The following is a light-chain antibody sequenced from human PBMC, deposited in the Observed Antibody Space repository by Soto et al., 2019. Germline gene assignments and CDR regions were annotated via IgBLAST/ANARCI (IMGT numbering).Light chain of an antibody. CDR3: SSSAGNNNLV. CDR2: EVS. V-gene: IGLV2-8*01. CDR1: SSDVGGYNY. J-gene: IGLJ1*01. Sequence: QSALTRPPSASGSPGQSVTISCTGTSSDVGGYNYVSWYQHHPGKAPKLMIFEVSKRPSGVPDRFSGSKSGNTASLTVSGLQAEDEADYYCSSSAGNNNLVFGTGTKLTVL.